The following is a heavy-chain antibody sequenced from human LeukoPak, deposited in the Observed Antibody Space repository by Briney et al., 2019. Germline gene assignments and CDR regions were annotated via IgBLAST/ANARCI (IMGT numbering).Heavy chain of an antibody. V-gene: IGHV3-53*01. J-gene: IGHJ4*02. D-gene: IGHD4-17*01. CDR1: GFTVSNNY. CDR3: ARESGSVTSEVDFDY. CDR2: VYSGGNT. Sequence: GGSLRLSCAASGFTVSNNYMSWVRQAPGKGLEWVSVVYSGGNTYYTDSVKGRFTISRDNAKNSLYLQMNSLRAEDTAVYYCARESGSVTSEVDFDYWGQGTLVTVSS.